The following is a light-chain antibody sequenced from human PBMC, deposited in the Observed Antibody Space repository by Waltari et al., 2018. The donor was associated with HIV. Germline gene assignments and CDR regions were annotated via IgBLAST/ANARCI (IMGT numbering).Light chain of an antibody. Sequence: VLTQSPATLSVSPGERATLSCRATENIGRNLAWYQQKPGQPPRLLIYGASTRATGVPARFSGTGSGTQFTLSISSLQPEDFAVYYCQQCNNWPPWTFGQGTKVELK. CDR3: QQCNNWPPWT. V-gene: IGKV3-15*01. CDR1: ENIGRN. J-gene: IGKJ1*01. CDR2: GAS.